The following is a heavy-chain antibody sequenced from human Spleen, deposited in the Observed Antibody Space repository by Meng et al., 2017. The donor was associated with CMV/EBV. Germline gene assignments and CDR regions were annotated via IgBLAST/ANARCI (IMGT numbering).Heavy chain of an antibody. CDR3: ARDPYATGWAG. CDR2: IYHSGGT. V-gene: IGHV4-4*02. Sequence: QMQLQASGPGLVEPSGTLSLTCAVSGGSISISTWWSWVRQPPGKGLEWIGEIYHSGGTNYNPSLRGRVTISLDKSKNQFSPTLRSVTAADTAVYYCARDPYATGWAGWGQGTLVTVSS. D-gene: IGHD6-19*01. J-gene: IGHJ4*02. CDR1: GGSISISTW.